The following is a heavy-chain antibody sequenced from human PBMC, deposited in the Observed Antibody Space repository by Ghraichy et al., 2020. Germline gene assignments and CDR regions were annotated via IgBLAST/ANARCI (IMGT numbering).Heavy chain of an antibody. CDR2: IYYSGST. CDR3: ARGVGWELLRGFDY. CDR1: GGSISSYY. V-gene: IGHV4-59*01. D-gene: IGHD1-26*01. J-gene: IGHJ4*02. Sequence: SETLSLTCTVSGGSISSYYWSWIRQPPGKGLEWIGYIYYSGSTNYNPSLKSRVTISVDTSKNQFSLKLSSVTAADTAVYYCARGVGWELLRGFDYWGQGTLVTVSS.